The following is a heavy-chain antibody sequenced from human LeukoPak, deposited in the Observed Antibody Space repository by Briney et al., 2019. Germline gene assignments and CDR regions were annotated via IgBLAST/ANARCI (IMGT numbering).Heavy chain of an antibody. CDR2: IYYSGNT. J-gene: IGHJ2*01. CDR1: GGSISSYY. D-gene: IGHD4-11*01. Sequence: PSETLSLTCTVSGGSISSYYWNWIRQPPGKGLEWIGYIYYSGNTNYNPSLKSRVTISVDTSKDQFSLKLSSVTAADTAVYYCARTVTTVYWYFDLWGRGTLVTVSS. CDR3: ARTVTTVYWYFDL. V-gene: IGHV4-59*08.